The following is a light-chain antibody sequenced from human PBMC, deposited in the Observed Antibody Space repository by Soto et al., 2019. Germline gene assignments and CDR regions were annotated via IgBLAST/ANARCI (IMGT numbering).Light chain of an antibody. CDR2: DAS. V-gene: IGKV1-5*01. CDR3: QQYNSHSYT. J-gene: IGKJ2*01. Sequence: DIQMTQSPSTLSASVGDRVTITCRASQSVSSWLAWYQQKPGKAPQLLIFDASSLESGVPSRFSGSGSGTEFTLTISSLQPDDFATYYCQQYNSHSYTFGQGTKLEIK. CDR1: QSVSSW.